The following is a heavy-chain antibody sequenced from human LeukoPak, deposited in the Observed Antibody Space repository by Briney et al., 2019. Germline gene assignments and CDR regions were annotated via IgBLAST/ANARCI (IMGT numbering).Heavy chain of an antibody. CDR3: ARDPGIAAADNAEYFQH. CDR1: GYTFTSYG. D-gene: IGHD6-13*01. J-gene: IGHJ1*01. V-gene: IGHV1-18*01. CDR2: ISAYNGNT. Sequence: ASVEVSCKASGYTFTSYGISWVRQAPGQGLEWMGWISAYNGNTNYAQKLQGRVTMTTDTSTSTAYMELRSLRSDDTAVYYCARDPGIAAADNAEYFQHWGQGTLVTVSS.